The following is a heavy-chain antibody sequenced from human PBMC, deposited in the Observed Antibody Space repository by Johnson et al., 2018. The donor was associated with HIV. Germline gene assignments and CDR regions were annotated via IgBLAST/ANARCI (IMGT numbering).Heavy chain of an antibody. CDR2: LKQDGSAK. Sequence: VQLVESGGDLVQPGGSLRLSCAASGFTFSSYGMHWVRQAPGKGLEWVANLKQDGSAKYYVDSVKGRFPISRDNAKNTLYRQMNSLRAADTAVYYCARESDSSGYYSDAFDIWGQGTMVTVSS. J-gene: IGHJ3*02. CDR3: ARESDSSGYYSDAFDI. V-gene: IGHV3-7*03. CDR1: GFTFSSYG. D-gene: IGHD3-22*01.